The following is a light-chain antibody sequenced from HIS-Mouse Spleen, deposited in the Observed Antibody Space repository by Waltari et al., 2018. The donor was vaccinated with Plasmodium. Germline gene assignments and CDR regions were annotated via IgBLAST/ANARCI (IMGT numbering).Light chain of an antibody. V-gene: IGLV2-14*03. J-gene: IGLJ2*01. CDR3: SSYTSSSTLV. Sequence: QSALTQPASVSGSPGQSITISCTGTSSDVGGYKYVSWYQQHPGKAPKLMIYDVSNRPSGVSNRFSGFKSGNTASLTISGLQAEDEADYYCSSYTSSSTLVFGGGTKLTVL. CDR2: DVS. CDR1: SSDVGGYKY.